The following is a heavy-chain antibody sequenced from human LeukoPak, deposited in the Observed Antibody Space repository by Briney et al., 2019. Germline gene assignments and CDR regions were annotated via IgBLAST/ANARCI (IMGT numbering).Heavy chain of an antibody. CDR2: VYYSGGT. J-gene: IGHJ4*02. D-gene: IGHD6-13*01. V-gene: IGHV4-59*08. CDR1: GGSFSGYY. Sequence: SETLSLTCAVYGGSFSGYYWSWIRQPPGKGLEWIGSVYYSGGTNYNPSLKSRVTISVDTSKNQFSLKLSSVTAADTAVYYCARLDDRAARIGVGHSSSWSSRRGFDYWGQGTLVTVTS. CDR3: ARLDDRAARIGVGHSSSWSSRRGFDY.